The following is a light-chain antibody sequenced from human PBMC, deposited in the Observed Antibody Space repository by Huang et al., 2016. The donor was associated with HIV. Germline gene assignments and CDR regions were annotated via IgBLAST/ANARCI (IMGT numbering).Light chain of an antibody. CDR1: ASILRN. V-gene: IGKV3-15*01. J-gene: IGKJ2*01. CDR2: GAS. Sequence: VMTQSPATLSVSPGERATLSCRASASILRNVAWYQQRPGQPPRLLIYGASVRLPGIPDRFRGSGSGTEFSLTISSLQSEDFAVYYCQQYNKWPPYTYGQGTKLEIK. CDR3: QQYNKWPPYT.